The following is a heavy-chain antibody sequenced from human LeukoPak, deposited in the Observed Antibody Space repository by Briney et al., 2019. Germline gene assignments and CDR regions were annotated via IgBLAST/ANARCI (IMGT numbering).Heavy chain of an antibody. CDR3: ARESATTVATLGLRY. CDR1: GFTFSSYA. D-gene: IGHD4-17*01. CDR2: ISYDGSNK. Sequence: PGRSLRLSCAASGFTFSSYAMHWVRQAPGKGLEWVAVISYDGSNKYYADSVKGRFTISRDNSKNTLYLQMNSLRAEGTAVYYCARESATTVATLGLRYWGQGTLVTVSS. J-gene: IGHJ4*02. V-gene: IGHV3-30*04.